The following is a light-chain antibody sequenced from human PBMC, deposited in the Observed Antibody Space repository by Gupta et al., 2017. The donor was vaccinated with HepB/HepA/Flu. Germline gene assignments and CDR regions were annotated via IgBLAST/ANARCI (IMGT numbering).Light chain of an antibody. Sequence: ESVLTQSPGTLSLSPGEKATLSCRARQRFSSYLAWYQQKPGQAPRLLIYDTSSRATGIPDRFSGSGSGTDFTLTISRREPEDFAVYYCHQEDISPWTFGQGTKVEIK. CDR2: DTS. V-gene: IGKV3-20*01. CDR1: QRFSSY. J-gene: IGKJ1*01. CDR3: HQEDISPWT.